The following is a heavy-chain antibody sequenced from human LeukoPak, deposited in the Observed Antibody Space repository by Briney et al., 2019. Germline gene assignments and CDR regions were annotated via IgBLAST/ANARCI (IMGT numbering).Heavy chain of an antibody. D-gene: IGHD5-24*01. Sequence: ASVKVSCKASGGTFSSYAISWVRQAPGQGLEWMGRIIPILGIANYAQKFQGRVTITADKSTSTAYMELSSLRSEDTAVYYCARDGQSGDGYNPFDYCGQGTLVTVSS. CDR1: GGTFSSYA. CDR2: IIPILGIA. J-gene: IGHJ4*02. V-gene: IGHV1-69*04. CDR3: ARDGQSGDGYNPFDY.